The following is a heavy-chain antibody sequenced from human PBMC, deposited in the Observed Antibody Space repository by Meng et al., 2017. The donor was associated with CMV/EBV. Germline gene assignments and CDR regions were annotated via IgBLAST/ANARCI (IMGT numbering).Heavy chain of an antibody. V-gene: IGHV1-69*05. CDR2: IIPIFGTA. J-gene: IGHJ6*02. CDR3: ARSYPGLRPPYYYYGMDV. Sequence: TFSSYAISWVRQAPGQGLEWMGGIIPIFGTANYAQKFQGRVTITTDESTSTAYMELSSLRSEDTAVYYCARSYPGLRPPYYYYGMDVWGQGTMVTVSS. CDR1: TFSSYA.